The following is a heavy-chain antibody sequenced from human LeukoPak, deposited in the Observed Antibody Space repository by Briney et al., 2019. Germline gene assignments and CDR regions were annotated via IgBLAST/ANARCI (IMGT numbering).Heavy chain of an antibody. CDR1: GSAFPNYA. Sequence: PGGSLRLSCAASGSAFPNYAMNWVRQAPGKGLEWVAKIKPDGSEIYHVDSVQGRFTISRDNAKNSLYLQMNSLRAEDTAVYYCATSRFYLESWGQGTLVTVSS. CDR2: IKPDGSEI. CDR3: ATSRFYLES. J-gene: IGHJ4*02. V-gene: IGHV3-7*01.